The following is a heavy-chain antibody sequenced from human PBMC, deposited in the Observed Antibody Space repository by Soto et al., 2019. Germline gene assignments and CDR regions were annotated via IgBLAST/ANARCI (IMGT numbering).Heavy chain of an antibody. V-gene: IGHV1-69*01. CDR2: ITPLFRAS. CDR3: ARGFDYYDYNGDVRGHAFDI. D-gene: IGHD3-22*01. Sequence: QVQLVQSGAEVKRPGSSVKVSCKASGGTFSSNTYGISWVRQAPGLGLEWVGGITPLFRASNYGQKFQGRVTITADESTGTAYMELSSLRSEDTALYYCARGFDYYDYNGDVRGHAFDIWGQGTMVTVSS. CDR1: GGTFSSNTYG. J-gene: IGHJ3*02.